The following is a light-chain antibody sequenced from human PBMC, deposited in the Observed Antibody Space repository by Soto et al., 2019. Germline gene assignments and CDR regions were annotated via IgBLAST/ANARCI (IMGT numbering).Light chain of an antibody. V-gene: IGLV3-21*02. Sequence: SYELTQPPSVSVAPGQTARITCGGNNIGSQSVHWHQQRPGQAPVLVVYDDSDRPSGIPERFSGSNSGNTATLTISRVEAGDEADYYCQVWDTSRGHQGVFGGGTKLTVL. CDR2: DDS. J-gene: IGLJ2*01. CDR1: NIGSQS. CDR3: QVWDTSRGHQGV.